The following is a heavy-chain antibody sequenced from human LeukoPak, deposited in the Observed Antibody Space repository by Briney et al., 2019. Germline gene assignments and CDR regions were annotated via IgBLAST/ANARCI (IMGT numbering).Heavy chain of an antibody. CDR2: ISGSGGNT. CDR1: GFTFSSYA. Sequence: GGSLRLSCAASGFTFSSYAMSWVRQAPGKGLEWVSAISGSGGNTCYADSVKGRFTISRDNSNNTLYLQMNSLRAEDTAVYYCAKDSSSWYFDYWGQGTLVTVSS. D-gene: IGHD6-13*01. V-gene: IGHV3-23*01. CDR3: AKDSSSWYFDY. J-gene: IGHJ4*02.